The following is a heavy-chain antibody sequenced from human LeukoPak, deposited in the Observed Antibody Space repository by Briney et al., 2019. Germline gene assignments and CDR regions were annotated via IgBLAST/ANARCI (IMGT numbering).Heavy chain of an antibody. J-gene: IGHJ6*04. D-gene: IGHD3-10*02. Sequence: GGSLRLSCAASGFTFSSYEMNWVRQAPGKGLEWVSYISSSGSTIYYADSVKGRFTISRDNDKNSLYLQMDSLRAEDTAVYYCAELGITMIGGVWGKGTTVTISS. CDR1: GFTFSSYE. CDR3: AELGITMIGGV. CDR2: ISSSGSTI. V-gene: IGHV3-48*03.